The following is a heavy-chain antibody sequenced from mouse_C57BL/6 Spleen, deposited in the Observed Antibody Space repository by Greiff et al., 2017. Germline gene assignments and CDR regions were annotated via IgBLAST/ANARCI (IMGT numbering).Heavy chain of an antibody. CDR1: GYSFTGYY. CDR3: ARSDIYYDHYYAMDY. D-gene: IGHD2-4*01. Sequence: EVQLQQSGPELVKPGASVKISCKASGYSFTGYYMNWVKQSPEKSLEWIGEINPSTGGTTYNQKFKAKATLTVDKSSSTAYMQLKSLTSEDSAVYYCARSDIYYDHYYAMDYWGQGTSVTVSS. V-gene: IGHV1-42*01. CDR2: INPSTGGT. J-gene: IGHJ4*01.